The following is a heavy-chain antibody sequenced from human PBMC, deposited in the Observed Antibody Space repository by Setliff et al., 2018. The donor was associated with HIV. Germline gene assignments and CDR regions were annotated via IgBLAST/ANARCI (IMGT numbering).Heavy chain of an antibody. CDR1: GGSISGYY. Sequence: SETLSLTCTVSGGSISGYYWSWIRQPPGKGLEWIGYIYYRGSTDYNPSLKSRVTISVDTSKNQFSLKLSSVTAADTAVYYCARQKTVTTYFDYWGQGTLVTVSS. D-gene: IGHD4-17*01. CDR3: ARQKTVTTYFDY. V-gene: IGHV4-59*08. J-gene: IGHJ4*02. CDR2: IYYRGST.